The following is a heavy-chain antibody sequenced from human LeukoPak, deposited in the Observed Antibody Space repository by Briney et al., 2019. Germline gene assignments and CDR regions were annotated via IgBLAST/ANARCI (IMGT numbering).Heavy chain of an antibody. Sequence: GGSLRLSCAASGFTFSSYEMNWVRQAPGKGLEWVSYISSSGSTIHYADSVKGRFTISRDNAKNSLYLQMNSLRAEDTAVYYCARDKARYGMDVWGQGTTVTVSS. CDR2: ISSSGSTI. CDR3: ARDKARYGMDV. V-gene: IGHV3-48*03. CDR1: GFTFSSYE. J-gene: IGHJ6*02.